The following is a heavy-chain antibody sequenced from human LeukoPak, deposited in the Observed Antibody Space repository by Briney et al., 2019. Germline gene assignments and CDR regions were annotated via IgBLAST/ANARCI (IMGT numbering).Heavy chain of an antibody. CDR2: IYNGGNT. J-gene: IGHJ6*02. D-gene: IGHD1-1*01. CDR3: ARANWNPRHYYYYGMDV. CDR1: GFTLSSGFSFSSYA. Sequence: GGSLRLSCVASGFTLSSGFSFSSYAMSWVRQAPGKGLEWVSVIYNGGNTYYADSVKGRITISSDNSKNTVDLQMNSLRSEDTAVYYCARANWNPRHYYYYGMDVWGQGTTVTVSS. V-gene: IGHV3-66*01.